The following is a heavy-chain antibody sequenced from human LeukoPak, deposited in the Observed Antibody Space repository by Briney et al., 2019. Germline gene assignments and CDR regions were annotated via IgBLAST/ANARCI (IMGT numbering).Heavy chain of an antibody. CDR2: IYYSGST. D-gene: IGHD1-20*01. Sequence: SETLSLTCTVSGGSISSGDYYWSWIRQHPGKGLEWIGYIYYSGSTYYNPSLKSRLTISVDTSKNQFSLNLKSVTAADTAVYYCASGREITATLPYWGQGTLVTVSS. CDR1: GGSISSGDYY. J-gene: IGHJ4*02. CDR3: ASGREITATLPY. V-gene: IGHV4-31*03.